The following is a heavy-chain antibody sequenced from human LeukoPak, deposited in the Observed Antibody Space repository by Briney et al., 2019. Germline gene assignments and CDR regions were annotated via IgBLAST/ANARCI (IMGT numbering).Heavy chain of an antibody. J-gene: IGHJ4*02. D-gene: IGHD3-3*01. CDR3: AASIFGVVY. CDR1: GFSFSSYA. V-gene: IGHV3-23*01. CDR2: ISRTGDST. Sequence: GGSLRLSCAASGFSFSSYAINWVRQVPGKGLEWVSGISRTGDSTYHADSVRGRFTISRDNSKNTLFLQVNSLRAEDTAVYYCAASIFGVVYWGQGTLVTVS.